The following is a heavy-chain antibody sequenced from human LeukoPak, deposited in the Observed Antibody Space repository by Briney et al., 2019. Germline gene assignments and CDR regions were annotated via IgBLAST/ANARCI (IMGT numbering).Heavy chain of an antibody. V-gene: IGHV4-34*01. CDR1: GGSFSGYY. D-gene: IGHD5-12*01. Sequence: SEALSLTCAVYGGSFSGYYWSWIRQPPGKGLEWIGEINHSGSTNYNPSLKSRVTISVDTSKNQFSLKLSSVTAADTAVYYCARGYSGYALPFDIWGQGTMVTVSS. CDR2: INHSGST. J-gene: IGHJ3*02. CDR3: ARGYSGYALPFDI.